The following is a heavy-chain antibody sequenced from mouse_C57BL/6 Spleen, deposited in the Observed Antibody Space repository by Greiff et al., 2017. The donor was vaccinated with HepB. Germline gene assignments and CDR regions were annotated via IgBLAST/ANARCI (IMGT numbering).Heavy chain of an antibody. CDR2: IWTGGGT. V-gene: IGHV2-9-1*01. CDR3: ARTRGTYITTVVENDAMDY. Sequence: VKLQESGPGLVAPSQSLSITCTVSGFSLTSYAISWVRQPPGKGLEWLGVIWTGGGTNYNSALKSRLSISKDNTKSQVFLKMNSLQTDDTARYYCARTRGTYITTVVENDAMDYWGQGTSVTVSS. J-gene: IGHJ4*01. CDR1: GFSLTSYA. D-gene: IGHD1-1*01.